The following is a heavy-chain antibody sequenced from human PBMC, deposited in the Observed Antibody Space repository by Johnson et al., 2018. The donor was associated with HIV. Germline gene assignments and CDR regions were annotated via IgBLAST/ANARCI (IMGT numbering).Heavy chain of an antibody. V-gene: IGHV3-30*04. Sequence: QVQLVESGGGVVQPGRSLRLSCAASGFTFSSYAMHWVRQAPGKGLEWVAVISYDGSNKYYADSVKGRFSISRDNGKNSLYLQMNSLRAEDTALYYCARGAYSSSWHASDASDIWGQGTMVTVSS. CDR3: ARGAYSSSWHASDASDI. CDR1: GFTFSSYA. J-gene: IGHJ3*02. D-gene: IGHD6-13*01. CDR2: ISYDGSNK.